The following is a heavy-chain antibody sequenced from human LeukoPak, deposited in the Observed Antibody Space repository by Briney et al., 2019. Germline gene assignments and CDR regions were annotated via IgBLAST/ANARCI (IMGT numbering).Heavy chain of an antibody. D-gene: IGHD1-1*01. Sequence: GGSLRLSCAASGFTFSSYVMNWVRQAPGKGLEWVSYISSSGSTIYYADSVKGRFTISRDNAKNSLYMQMNSLRAEDTAVYYCARDDRNDVLNYYGMDVWGQGTTVTVSS. J-gene: IGHJ6*02. CDR1: GFTFSSYV. V-gene: IGHV3-48*03. CDR2: ISSSGSTI. CDR3: ARDDRNDVLNYYGMDV.